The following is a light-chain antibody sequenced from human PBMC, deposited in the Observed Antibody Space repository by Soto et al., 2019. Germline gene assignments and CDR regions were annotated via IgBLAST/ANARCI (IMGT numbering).Light chain of an antibody. Sequence: QSVLTQPPSASGTPGQRVTISCSGSTSNIGSNPVNWYQQLPGTAPKLVIYSNNQRPSGVPDRFSGSKSGTSASLAISGLQSEDEADYYCAAWDDSLNGWVFGGGTKVTVL. CDR3: AAWDDSLNGWV. CDR2: SNN. V-gene: IGLV1-44*01. CDR1: TSNIGSNP. J-gene: IGLJ3*02.